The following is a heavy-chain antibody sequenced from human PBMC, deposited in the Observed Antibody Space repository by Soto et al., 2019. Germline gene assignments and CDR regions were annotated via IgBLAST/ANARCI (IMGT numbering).Heavy chain of an antibody. CDR3: ARRQRFSDWFAP. J-gene: IGHJ5*02. CDR2: IYSSGNT. CDR1: GGTISGYY. V-gene: IGHV4-4*07. D-gene: IGHD3-3*01. Sequence: SETLSLTCSVSGGTISGYYWTWIRQPAGKGLEWIGRIYSSGNTKYNPSLQSRVTMSLDTSNNQFSLRLTSVTAADTAVYYCARRQRFSDWFAPWGQGSLVTVSS.